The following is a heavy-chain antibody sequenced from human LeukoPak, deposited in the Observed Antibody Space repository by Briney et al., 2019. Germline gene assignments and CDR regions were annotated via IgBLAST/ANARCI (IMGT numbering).Heavy chain of an antibody. V-gene: IGHV3-21*01. CDR2: ISSSSNYI. CDR3: ANTRKRYCSGGNCYSGILVYFDY. CDR1: GFTFSSYN. Sequence: GGSLRLSCAASGFTFSSYNMNWVRQAPGKGLEWISSISSSSNYIYYADSLKGRFTISRDNAKNSLYLQMNSLRGEDTAVYYCANTRKRYCSGGNCYSGILVYFDYWGQGTLVTVSS. D-gene: IGHD2-15*01. J-gene: IGHJ4*02.